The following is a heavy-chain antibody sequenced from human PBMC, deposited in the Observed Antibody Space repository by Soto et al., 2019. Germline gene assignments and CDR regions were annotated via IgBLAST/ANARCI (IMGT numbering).Heavy chain of an antibody. V-gene: IGHV3-11*01. J-gene: IGHJ4*02. CDR1: GFTFSDYY. CDR2: ISSSGSTI. D-gene: IGHD3-3*01. CDR3: AGEYYDFWSGHIDY. Sequence: GGSLRLSCAASGFTFSDYYMSWIRQAPGKGLEWVSYISSSGSTIYYADSVKGRFTISRDNAKNSLYLQMNSLRAEDTAVYYCAGEYYDFWSGHIDYWGQGTLVTVSS.